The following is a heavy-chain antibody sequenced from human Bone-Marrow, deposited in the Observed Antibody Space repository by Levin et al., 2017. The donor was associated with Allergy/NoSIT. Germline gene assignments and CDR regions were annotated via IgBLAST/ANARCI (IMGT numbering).Heavy chain of an antibody. V-gene: IGHV1-46*01. CDR3: ARALFDSGSFYSTTNWFDP. CDR1: GYTFTSFY. CDR2: INPSGGST. J-gene: IGHJ5*02. Sequence: GASVKVSCKASGYTFTSFYLHWVRQAPGQGLEWLGAINPSGGSTNYAQKFQGRVTMTRDTSTSTVYMELGSLTSEDTAVYYCARALFDSGSFYSTTNWFDPWGQGTLVSVSS. D-gene: IGHD3-10*01.